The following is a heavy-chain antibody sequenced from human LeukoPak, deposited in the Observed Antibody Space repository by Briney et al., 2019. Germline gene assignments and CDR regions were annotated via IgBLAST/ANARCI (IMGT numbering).Heavy chain of an antibody. CDR1: GGSFSGYY. CDR2: INHSGST. V-gene: IGHV4-34*01. CDR3: AKRKGYYDYVWGSYPTLDAFDI. Sequence: PSETLSLTCAVYGGSFSGYYWSWIRQPPGKGLEWIGEINHSGSTNYNPSLKSRVTISVDTSKNQFSLKLSSVTAADTAVYYCAKRKGYYDYVWGSYPTLDAFDIWGQGTMVTVSS. J-gene: IGHJ3*02. D-gene: IGHD3-16*02.